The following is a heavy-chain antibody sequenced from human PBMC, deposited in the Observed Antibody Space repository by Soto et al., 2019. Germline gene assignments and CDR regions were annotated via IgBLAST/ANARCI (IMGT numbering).Heavy chain of an antibody. CDR1: GDSVSSNDAT. CDR2: TYYRSKWYY. CDR3: VRHYYGAIDY. Sequence: PSQTLSLTCAISGDSVSSNDATWNWIRQSPSRGLEWLGRTYYRSKWYYDYAVSLKSRITINPDTSNNQFSLQLNSVTTEDTAIYYCVRHYYGAIDYWGRGTLVTVSS. V-gene: IGHV6-1*01. D-gene: IGHD3-16*01. J-gene: IGHJ4*02.